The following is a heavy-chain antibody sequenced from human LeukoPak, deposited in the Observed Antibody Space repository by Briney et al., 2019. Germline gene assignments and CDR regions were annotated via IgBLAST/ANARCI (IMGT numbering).Heavy chain of an antibody. V-gene: IGHV3-30*04. J-gene: IGHJ4*02. Sequence: GRSLRISCAASGFTFSSYAMHWVRQAPGKGLEWVAVISYDGSNKYYADSVKGRFTISRDNSKNTLYLQMNSLRAEDTAVYYCARESGYYFDYWGQGTLVTVSS. CDR2: ISYDGSNK. CDR3: ARESGYYFDY. CDR1: GFTFSSYA. D-gene: IGHD6-25*01.